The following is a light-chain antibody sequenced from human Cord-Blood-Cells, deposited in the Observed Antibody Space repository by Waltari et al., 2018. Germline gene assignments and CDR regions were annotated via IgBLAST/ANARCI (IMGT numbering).Light chain of an antibody. CDR3: QQYDNLLIFT. V-gene: IGKV1-33*01. J-gene: IGKJ3*01. CDR1: QDISNY. CDR2: DAS. Sequence: DIQMTQSPSSLSASVGDRVTITCQASQDISNYINWYQQKPGKAPKLLIYDASNLEKGVPSRFSGSGSGTDFTFTISSLQPEDIATYYCQQYDNLLIFTFGPGTKVDIK.